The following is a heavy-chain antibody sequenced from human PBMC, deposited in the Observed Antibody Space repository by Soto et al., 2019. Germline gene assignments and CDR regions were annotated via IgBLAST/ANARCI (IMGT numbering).Heavy chain of an antibody. D-gene: IGHD6-19*01. Sequence: QVQLQESGPGLVKPSETLSLTCTVSGGSISSYYWSWIRQPPGKGLEWIGYIYYSGSTNYNPSLKSRVTISVDTSKNQFSLKLSSLTAADTPVYYCASRSSGWYYGMDVWGQGTTVTVSS. CDR1: GGSISSYY. CDR3: ASRSSGWYYGMDV. J-gene: IGHJ6*02. CDR2: IYYSGST. V-gene: IGHV4-59*08.